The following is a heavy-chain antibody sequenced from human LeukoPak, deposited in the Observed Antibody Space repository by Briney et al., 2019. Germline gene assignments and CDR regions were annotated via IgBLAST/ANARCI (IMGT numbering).Heavy chain of an antibody. CDR2: IFYTGST. J-gene: IGHJ4*02. CDR3: ARVNYDSSGYYSSYYFDY. Sequence: PSETLSLTCSVSGGSISNYYWTWIRQPPGKGLEWIGFIFYTGSTTYNPSLKSRVTMSVDTSKNQFSLKLSSVTAADTAVYYCARVNYDSSGYYSSYYFDYWGQGTLVTVSS. D-gene: IGHD3-22*01. CDR1: GGSISNYY. V-gene: IGHV4-59*12.